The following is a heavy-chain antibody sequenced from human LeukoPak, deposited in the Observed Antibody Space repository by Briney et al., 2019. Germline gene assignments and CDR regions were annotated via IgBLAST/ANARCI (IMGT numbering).Heavy chain of an antibody. D-gene: IGHD1-1*01. CDR3: ATVWPKGYWFDP. V-gene: IGHV4-34*01. CDR1: GGSFSGYY. CDR2: INHSGST. Sequence: SETLSLTCAVYGGSFSGYYWSWIRQPPGKGLEWIGEINHSGSTNYNPSPKSRVTISVDTSKNQFSLKLSSVTAADTAVYYCATVWPKGYWFDPWGQGTLVTVSS. J-gene: IGHJ5*02.